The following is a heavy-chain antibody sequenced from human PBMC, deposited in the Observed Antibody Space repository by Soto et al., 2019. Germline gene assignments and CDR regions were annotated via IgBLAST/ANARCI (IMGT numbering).Heavy chain of an antibody. D-gene: IGHD3-16*02. J-gene: IGHJ4*02. CDR3: ARYRDGY. CDR2: IKEDGSDK. Sequence: GVLKISCPASGFTICSPWMSWVRQAPGKGLEWVANIKEDGSDKYYVDSVRGRFTISRDNAKNSLYLQMNSLRTDDTAVYYCARYRDGYWGQGTLVTVSS. CDR1: GFTICSPW. V-gene: IGHV3-7*03.